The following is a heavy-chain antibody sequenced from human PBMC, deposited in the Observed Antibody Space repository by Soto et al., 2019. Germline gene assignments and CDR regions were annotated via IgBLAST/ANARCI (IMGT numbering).Heavy chain of an antibody. Sequence: QVQLVQSGAEVKKPGASVKVSCKASGYTFTSYDINWVRQATGQGLEWMGWMNANSGNTGYAQKFQGRVTMTRNTSIRTAYMELSSLRSEDTAVYYCARGITIFGVVDPGGQGTLVTVSS. V-gene: IGHV1-8*01. D-gene: IGHD3-3*01. J-gene: IGHJ5*02. CDR2: MNANSGNT. CDR3: ARGITIFGVVDP. CDR1: GYTFTSYD.